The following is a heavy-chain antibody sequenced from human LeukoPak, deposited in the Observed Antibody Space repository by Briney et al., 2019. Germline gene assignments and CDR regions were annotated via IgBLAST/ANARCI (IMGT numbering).Heavy chain of an antibody. CDR1: GLPFGDFA. V-gene: IGHV3-23*01. J-gene: IGHJ3*01. CDR3: VKDDYCSIPGCVIDALVV. CDR2: ITRSGQNT. D-gene: IGHD4-11*01. Sequence: GESLKISCAASGLPFGDFAMTWVRQVPGGGLQWVSTITRSGQNTYYADSVKGRFTISRDDYKGMLYLQMNSLRAEDTAMYYCVKDDYCSIPGCVIDALVVWGQGTVVTVSS.